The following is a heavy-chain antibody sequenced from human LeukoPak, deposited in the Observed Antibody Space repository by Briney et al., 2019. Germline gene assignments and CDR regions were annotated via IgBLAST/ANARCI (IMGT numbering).Heavy chain of an antibody. J-gene: IGHJ4*02. CDR3: ARTHIPQYDFWTASI. V-gene: IGHV3-21*01. D-gene: IGHD3-3*01. CDR1: GFTFSTYG. Sequence: GGSLRLSCAASGFTFSTYGMIWVRQAPGKGPEWVSSISSISTYTHYADAVKGRFTISRDNTKNSLYLQMNSLRAEDTAVYYCARTHIPQYDFWTASIWGQGTLVAVSS. CDR2: ISSISTYT.